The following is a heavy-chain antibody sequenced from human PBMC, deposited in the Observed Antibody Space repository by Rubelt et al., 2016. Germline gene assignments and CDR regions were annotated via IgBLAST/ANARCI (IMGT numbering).Heavy chain of an antibody. CDR1: GFIFSNFH. CDR3: VSGDYGLVLVY. CDR2: IYRGGTT. V-gene: IGHV3-66*01. J-gene: IGHJ4*02. D-gene: IGHD4-17*01. Sequence: VQLVESGGDLVKPGGSLRLSCAASGFIFSNFHMTWVRPAPGEGLEWVSVIYRGGTTYYEDSVKGRFTISRDKSKNTQYLQMNNLRAEETALYYCVSGDYGLVLVYWGQGTLVTVSS.